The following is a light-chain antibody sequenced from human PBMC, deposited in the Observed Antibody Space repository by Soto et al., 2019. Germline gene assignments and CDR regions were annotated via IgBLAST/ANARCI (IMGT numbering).Light chain of an antibody. CDR3: QQYNSYSPWT. CDR1: QSISSW. Sequence: DIHMTQSRSXXXXXXXDGVXXTWRSSQSISSWLAWYQQKPGKAPKLLIYGASSLESGVPSRFSGSGSGTEFTLTISSLQPDDFATYYCQQYNSYSPWTFGQGTKVDIK. V-gene: IGKV1-5*01. J-gene: IGKJ1*01. CDR2: GAS.